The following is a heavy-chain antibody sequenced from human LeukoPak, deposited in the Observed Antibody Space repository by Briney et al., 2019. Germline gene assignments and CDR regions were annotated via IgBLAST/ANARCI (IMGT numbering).Heavy chain of an antibody. CDR2: IYYSGST. V-gene: IGHV4-59*01. D-gene: IGHD3-3*01. CDR3: ARAHYDFWSGYYSYFDY. Sequence: PSETLSLTCTVSGGSITSYYWSWIRQPPGKGLERIGYIYYSGSTNYNPSLKSRVTLSVDTSKNQFSLKLSSVTAADTAVYYCARAHYDFWSGYYSYFDYWGQGTLVTVSS. J-gene: IGHJ4*02. CDR1: GGSITSYY.